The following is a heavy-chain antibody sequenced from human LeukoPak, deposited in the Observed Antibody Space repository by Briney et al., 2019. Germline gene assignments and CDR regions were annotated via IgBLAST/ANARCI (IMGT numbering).Heavy chain of an antibody. D-gene: IGHD2-21*01. V-gene: IGHV4-4*09. CDR2: IYRGETT. Sequence: PSETLSLTCSVSGGSINNYWWSWIRQPPGKGLEWIGYIYRGETTNYNPSLKSRVTLSVDTSKYQISLKRNSVTAADTAVYYCATHWLEATETYSYWIDPWGQGTLVTVSS. CDR3: ATHWLEATETYSYWIDP. CDR1: GGSINNYW. J-gene: IGHJ5*02.